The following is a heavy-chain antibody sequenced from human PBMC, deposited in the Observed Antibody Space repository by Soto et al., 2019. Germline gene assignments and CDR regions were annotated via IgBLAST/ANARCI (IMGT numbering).Heavy chain of an antibody. V-gene: IGHV3-30-3*01. CDR3: ARGSGDSYFDY. CDR1: GFTFSSYA. Sequence: GGSLRLSCAASGFTFSSYAMHGVRQAPGKGLEWVAVISYDGSNKYYADSVKGRFTISRDNSKNTLYLQMNSLRAEDTAVYYCARGSGDSYFDYWGQETLVTVSS. CDR2: ISYDGSNK. J-gene: IGHJ4*02. D-gene: IGHD7-27*01.